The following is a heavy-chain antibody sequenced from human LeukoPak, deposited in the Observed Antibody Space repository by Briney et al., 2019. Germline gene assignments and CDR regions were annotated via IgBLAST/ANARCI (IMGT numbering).Heavy chain of an antibody. Sequence: PSETLSLTCTVSGGSISSGSCYCSRIRQPAGKGLEWIGRIYTSGSTNYNPSLKSRVTISVDTSKNQFSLKLSSVTAADTAVYYCARDSLRDYYMDVWGKGTTVTISS. D-gene: IGHD3-16*01. CDR2: IYTSGST. J-gene: IGHJ6*03. CDR1: GGSISSGSCY. CDR3: ARDSLRDYYMDV. V-gene: IGHV4-61*02.